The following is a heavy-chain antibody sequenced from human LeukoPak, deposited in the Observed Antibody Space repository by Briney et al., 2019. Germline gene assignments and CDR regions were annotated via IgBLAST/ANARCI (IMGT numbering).Heavy chain of an antibody. CDR2: IYHSGST. J-gene: IGHJ4*02. CDR1: GYSISSGYY. CDR3: ARDPQHYGSGSYYNVNY. V-gene: IGHV4-38-2*02. Sequence: PSETLSLTCTVSGYSISSGYYWGWIRQPPGKGLEWIGSIYHSGSTYYNPSLKSRVTISVDTSKNQFSLKLSSVTAADTAVYYCARDPQHYGSGSYYNVNYWGQGTLVTVSS. D-gene: IGHD3-10*01.